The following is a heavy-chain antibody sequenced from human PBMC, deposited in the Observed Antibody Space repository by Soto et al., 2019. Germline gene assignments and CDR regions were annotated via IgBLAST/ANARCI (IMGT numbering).Heavy chain of an antibody. CDR2: TIPIFGTA. J-gene: IGHJ4*02. CDR3: ATMGTSATGLYYFDY. V-gene: IGHV1-69*13. D-gene: IGHD1-7*01. Sequence: GAPVKVSCKASGGTFSSYAISWVRQAPGQGLEWMGGTIPIFGTANYAQKFQGRVTITADESTSTAYMELSSLRSEDTAVYYCATMGTSATGLYYFDYWGQGTLVTVSS. CDR1: GGTFSSYA.